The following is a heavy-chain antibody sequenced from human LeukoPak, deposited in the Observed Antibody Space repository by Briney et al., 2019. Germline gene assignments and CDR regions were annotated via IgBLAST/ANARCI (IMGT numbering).Heavy chain of an antibody. D-gene: IGHD5-12*01. CDR1: GFTFSSYW. V-gene: IGHV3-7*03. CDR3: ARGVYSGYDFYYFDY. CDR2: IKQDGSEK. Sequence: PGGSLRLSCAASGFTFSSYWKSWVRQAPGKGLEWVANIKQDGSEKYYVDSVKGRFTISRDNAKNSLYLQMNSLRAEDTAVYYCARGVYSGYDFYYFDYWGQGTLVTVSS. J-gene: IGHJ4*02.